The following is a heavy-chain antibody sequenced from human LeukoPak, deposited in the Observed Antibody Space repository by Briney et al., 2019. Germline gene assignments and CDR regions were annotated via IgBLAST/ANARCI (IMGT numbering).Heavy chain of an antibody. CDR1: GGSFSGYY. D-gene: IGHD6-13*01. J-gene: IGHJ4*02. Sequence: SSETLSLTCAVYGGSFSGYYWSWIRQPPGKGLEWIGEINHSGSTNYSPSLKSRVTISVDTSKNQFSLKLSSVTAADTAVYYCARGLGLAAAGNLYYFDYWGQGTLVTVSS. V-gene: IGHV4-34*01. CDR2: INHSGST. CDR3: ARGLGLAAAGNLYYFDY.